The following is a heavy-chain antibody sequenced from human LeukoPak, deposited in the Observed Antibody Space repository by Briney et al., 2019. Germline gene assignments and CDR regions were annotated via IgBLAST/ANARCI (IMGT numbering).Heavy chain of an antibody. CDR3: ARAPSEIGGYYPEYFRH. CDR1: GFTFSTYS. J-gene: IGHJ1*01. Sequence: RGSLRLSCAASGFTFSTYSMHWVRQAPGKGLVWVSRIKSDGSTNYADSVKGRFTISRDNAKNTVSLQMNSLRPEDTGVYYCARAPSEIGGYYPEYFRHWGQGTLVTVSS. D-gene: IGHD3-22*01. V-gene: IGHV3-74*01. CDR2: IKSDGST.